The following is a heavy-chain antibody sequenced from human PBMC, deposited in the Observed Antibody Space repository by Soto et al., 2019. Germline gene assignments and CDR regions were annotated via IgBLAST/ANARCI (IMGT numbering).Heavy chain of an antibody. D-gene: IGHD6-13*01. CDR1: GFTFSDYG. CDR3: AKDAYPSSWTDIDY. CDR2: IANDGSYK. V-gene: IGHV3-30*18. J-gene: IGHJ4*02. Sequence: PGGSLRLSCAASGFTFSDYGIHWVRQAPGKGLEWVAVIANDGSYKIYADSVKGRFTISRDNSKNTLFLQMNSLRAEDTAVYYCAKDAYPSSWTDIDYWGQGTRVTFSS.